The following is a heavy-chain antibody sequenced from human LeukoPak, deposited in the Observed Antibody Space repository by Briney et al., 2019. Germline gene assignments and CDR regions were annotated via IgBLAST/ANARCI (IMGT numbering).Heavy chain of an antibody. J-gene: IGHJ4*02. Sequence: GESLKISCKGSGYSFTSCWIGWVRQMPGKGLEWMGIIYPGDSDTRYSPSFQGQVTISADKSISTAYLQWSSLKASDTAMYYCARQVAAAGTPLDYWGQGTLVTVSS. CDR3: ARQVAAAGTPLDY. CDR1: GYSFTSCW. D-gene: IGHD6-13*01. CDR2: IYPGDSDT. V-gene: IGHV5-51*01.